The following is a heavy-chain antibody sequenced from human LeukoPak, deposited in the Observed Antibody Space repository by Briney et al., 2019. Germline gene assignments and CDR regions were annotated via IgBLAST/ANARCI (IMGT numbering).Heavy chain of an antibody. CDR3: ARQDSGYDRLFDP. Sequence: GESPKISCKGSEYSFTSYWIGWVRQMPGKGLEWMGIIYPGDSDTRYSPSFQGQVTISADKSISTAYLQWSSLKASDTAMYYCARQDSGYDRLFDPWGQGTLVTVSS. D-gene: IGHD5-12*01. J-gene: IGHJ5*02. CDR2: IYPGDSDT. CDR1: EYSFTSYW. V-gene: IGHV5-51*01.